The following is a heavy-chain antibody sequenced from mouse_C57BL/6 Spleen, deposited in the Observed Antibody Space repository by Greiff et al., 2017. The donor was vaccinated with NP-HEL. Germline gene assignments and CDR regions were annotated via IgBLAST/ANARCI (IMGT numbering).Heavy chain of an antibody. CDR3: ARSYGSRNYYAMDY. CDR1: GYSFTGYF. V-gene: IGHV1-20*01. J-gene: IGHJ4*01. Sequence: EVQLQESGPELVKPGDSVKISCKASGYSFTGYFMNWVMQSHGKSLEWIGRINPYNGDTFYNQKFKGKATLTVDTSSSTAHMELRSLTSEDSAVYYCARSYGSRNYYAMDYWGQGTSVTVSS. CDR2: INPYNGDT. D-gene: IGHD1-1*01.